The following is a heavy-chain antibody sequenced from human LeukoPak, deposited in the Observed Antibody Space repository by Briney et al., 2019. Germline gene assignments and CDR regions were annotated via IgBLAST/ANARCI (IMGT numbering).Heavy chain of an antibody. CDR2: ISGSGGST. CDR3: AKDKVIRQQLVPWLDP. D-gene: IGHD6-13*01. V-gene: IGHV3-23*01. CDR1: GFTFSSYA. Sequence: GGSLRLSCAASGFTFSSYAMSWVRQAPGKGLEWVSAISGSGGSTYYADSVKGRFTISRDNSKNTLYLQMNSLRAEDTAVYYCAKDKVIRQQLVPWLDPWGQGTLVTVSS. J-gene: IGHJ5*02.